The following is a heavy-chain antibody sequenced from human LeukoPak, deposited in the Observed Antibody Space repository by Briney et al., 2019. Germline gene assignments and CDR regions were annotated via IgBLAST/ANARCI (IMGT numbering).Heavy chain of an antibody. CDR2: IRYDGSNK. CDR1: GFTFSTSG. V-gene: IGHV3-30*02. J-gene: IGHJ4*02. CDR3: AKRRTTVITMDYFDY. D-gene: IGHD4-17*01. Sequence: GGSLRLSCAASGFTFSTSGMHWVRQAPGKGLEWVAFIRYDGSNKYYGDSVKGRFTISRDNSKNTLYLQMSSLRGEDTAVYFCAKRRTTVITMDYFDYWGQGTLVTVSS.